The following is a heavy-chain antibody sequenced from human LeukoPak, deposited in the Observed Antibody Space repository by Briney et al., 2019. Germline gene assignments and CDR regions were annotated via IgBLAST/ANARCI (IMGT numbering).Heavy chain of an antibody. CDR2: IYYSGST. CDR1: GGSISSGGYY. Sequence: SETLSLTCTVSGGSISSGGYYWSCIRQHPGKGLECIGYIYYSGSTYYNPSLKSRVTISVDTSKNQLSLKLSSVTAADTAVYYCARTVRFGGANYWGQGTLVTVSS. CDR3: ARTVRFGGANY. V-gene: IGHV4-31*03. J-gene: IGHJ4*02. D-gene: IGHD3-16*01.